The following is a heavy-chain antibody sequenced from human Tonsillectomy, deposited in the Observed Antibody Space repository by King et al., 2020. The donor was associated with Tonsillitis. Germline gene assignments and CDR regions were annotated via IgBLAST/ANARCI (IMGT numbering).Heavy chain of an antibody. Sequence: QLVESGGGLVQPGGSLRLSCAASGFTFSSYEMNWVRQAPGKGLEWVSYISSIGSTIYHADSLKGRFTISRDNAKNSLYLQMNSLRAEDTAVYYCAGVSDPWGQGTLVTVSS. V-gene: IGHV3-48*03. J-gene: IGHJ5*02. CDR1: GFTFSSYE. CDR2: ISSIGSTI. CDR3: AGVSDP.